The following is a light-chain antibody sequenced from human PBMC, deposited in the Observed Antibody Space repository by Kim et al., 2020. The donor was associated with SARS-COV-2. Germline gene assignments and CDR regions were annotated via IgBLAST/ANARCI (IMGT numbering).Light chain of an antibody. V-gene: IGLV3-1*01. Sequence: SYELTQPPSVSVSPGQTASITCSGDKLGDKYVCWYQQKTGQSPATVIFQDTKRPSGIPERFSGSKSGNTATLTISGTQPTDEAYYYCQVWDSSTKGVFGGGTQLTVL. CDR1: KLGDKY. CDR2: QDT. J-gene: IGLJ3*02. CDR3: QVWDSSTKGV.